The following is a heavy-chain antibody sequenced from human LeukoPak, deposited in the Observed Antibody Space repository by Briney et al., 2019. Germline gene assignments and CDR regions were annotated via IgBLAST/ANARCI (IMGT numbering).Heavy chain of an antibody. Sequence: SETLSLTCTVSGYSISSGYYWGWIRQPPGKGLEWIGSIYHSGSTNYNPSLKSRVTISVDTSKNQFSLKLSSVTAADTAVYYCARRFGAAAGTSVDYYYYMDVWGKGTTVTISS. D-gene: IGHD6-13*01. J-gene: IGHJ6*03. CDR2: IYHSGST. CDR3: ARRFGAAAGTSVDYYYYMDV. CDR1: GYSISSGYY. V-gene: IGHV4-38-2*02.